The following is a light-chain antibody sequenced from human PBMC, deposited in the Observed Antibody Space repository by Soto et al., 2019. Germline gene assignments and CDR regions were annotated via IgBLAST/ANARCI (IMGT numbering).Light chain of an antibody. V-gene: IGKV3-15*01. CDR2: GAS. Sequence: EIVMTQSPATLSVSPGERPTLPCRASQSVSSNLAWYQQKPGQAPRLLIYGASTRATGIPARFSGSGSGTEFTLTISSLQSEDFAVYYCKQYNNWPQTFGQGTKVDI. J-gene: IGKJ1*01. CDR3: KQYNNWPQT. CDR1: QSVSSN.